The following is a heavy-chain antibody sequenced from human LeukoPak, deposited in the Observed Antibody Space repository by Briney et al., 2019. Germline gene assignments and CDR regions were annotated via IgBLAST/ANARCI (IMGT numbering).Heavy chain of an antibody. Sequence: PGGSLRLSCAASGFTFSSYWMHWVRQAPGKGLVWVSRINTDGSSTSYADSVKGRFTISRDNAKNTLYLQMNSLRAEDTAVYYCARVGGRGSSGHFDYWGQGTLVTVSS. D-gene: IGHD6-6*01. CDR3: ARVGGRGSSGHFDY. J-gene: IGHJ4*02. CDR2: INTDGSST. V-gene: IGHV3-74*01. CDR1: GFTFSSYW.